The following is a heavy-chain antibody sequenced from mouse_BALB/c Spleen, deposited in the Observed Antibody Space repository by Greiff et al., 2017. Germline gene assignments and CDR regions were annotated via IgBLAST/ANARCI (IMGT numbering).Heavy chain of an antibody. CDR1: GFTFTDYY. CDR3: ARAYYGNYNAMDY. V-gene: IGHV7-3*02. D-gene: IGHD2-10*01. J-gene: IGHJ4*01. Sequence: EVMLVESGGGLVQPGGSLRLSCATSGFTFTDYYMSWVRQPPGKALEWLGFIRNKANGYTTEYSASVKGPFTISRDNSQSILYLQINTLRAEDSATYYCARAYYGNYNAMDYWGQGTSVTVSS. CDR2: IRNKANGYTT.